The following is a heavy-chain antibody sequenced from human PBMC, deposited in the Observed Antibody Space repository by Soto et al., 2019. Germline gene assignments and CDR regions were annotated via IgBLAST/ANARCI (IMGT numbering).Heavy chain of an antibody. CDR2: INPNSGGT. V-gene: IGHV1-2*02. CDR3: ARSLTEGYCTITGCYTRPLYGMDV. J-gene: IGHJ6*02. Sequence: GASLKVSCKASGYTFSGYYIHWLRQAPVQGLEWMGWINPNSGGTNYAQKFQGRVTVTRDTPTSTAYMELSRLTSDDTAVYYCARSLTEGYCTITGCYTRPLYGMDVWGQGTTVTVSS. D-gene: IGHD2-2*02. CDR1: GYTFSGYY.